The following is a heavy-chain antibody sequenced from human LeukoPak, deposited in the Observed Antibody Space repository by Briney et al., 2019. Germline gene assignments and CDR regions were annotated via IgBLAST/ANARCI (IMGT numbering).Heavy chain of an antibody. Sequence: ASVKVSCKASGGTFSSYAIGWVRQGPGQGLEWMEGIIPIFGTANYAQKFQGRVTITTDESTSKAYMELSSLRSEDTAVYYCASGMVGISSSSVETNYYYYYYMDVWGKGTTVTVAS. J-gene: IGHJ6*03. CDR3: ASGMVGISSSSVETNYYYYYYMDV. CDR2: IIPIFGTA. D-gene: IGHD6-6*01. V-gene: IGHV1-69*05. CDR1: GGTFSSYA.